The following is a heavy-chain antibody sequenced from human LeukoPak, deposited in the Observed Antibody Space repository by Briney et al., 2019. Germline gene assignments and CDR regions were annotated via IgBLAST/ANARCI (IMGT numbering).Heavy chain of an antibody. V-gene: IGHV3-30*02. CDR2: IRYDGNSK. D-gene: IGHD3-10*01. CDR3: AKSFWWFGEFSPFDY. J-gene: IGHJ4*02. Sequence: GGSLRLSCAASGFTFSSYGMHWVRQAPGKGLEWVAFIRYDGNSKYYADSVKGRFTISRDDSKNTLYLQMNSLRAEDTAVYYCAKSFWWFGEFSPFDYWGQGTLVTVSS. CDR1: GFTFSSYG.